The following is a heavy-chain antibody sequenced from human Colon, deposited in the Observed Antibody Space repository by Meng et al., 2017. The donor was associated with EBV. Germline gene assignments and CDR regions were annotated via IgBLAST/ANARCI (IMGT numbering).Heavy chain of an antibody. V-gene: IGHV4-30-4*01. Sequence: QVELPEAGPGLVEPSQTLSLTCTVPGGSMSSGNYYWSWIRQPPGKGLEWIGYIHHSGSAYYNPSLKSRVSISVDTSKNQFSLNLNSMTAADTAVYYCASFDHIPRRNYFDYWGQGTLVTVSS. D-gene: IGHD2-21*01. CDR3: ASFDHIPRRNYFDY. CDR1: GGSMSSGNYY. J-gene: IGHJ4*02. CDR2: IHHSGSA.